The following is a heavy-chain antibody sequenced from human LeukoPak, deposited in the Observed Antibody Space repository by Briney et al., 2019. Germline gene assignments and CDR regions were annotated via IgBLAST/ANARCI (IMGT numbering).Heavy chain of an antibody. V-gene: IGHV1-46*01. CDR1: GYTFTSYY. Sequence: ASVKVSCKASGYTFTSYYMHWARQAPGQGLEWMGIINPSGSTSYAQKFQGRVTMTRDTSTGTVYMELSSLRSEDTAVYYCARGGRFLEWSDYFDYWGQGTLVTVSS. CDR3: ARGGRFLEWSDYFDY. CDR2: INPSGST. J-gene: IGHJ4*02. D-gene: IGHD3-3*01.